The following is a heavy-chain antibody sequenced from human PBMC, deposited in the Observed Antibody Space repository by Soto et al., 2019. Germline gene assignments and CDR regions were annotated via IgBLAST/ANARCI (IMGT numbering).Heavy chain of an antibody. D-gene: IGHD6-13*01. CDR2: IYYSGST. CDR1: GGSISSYY. J-gene: IGHJ6*02. V-gene: IGHV4-59*01. Sequence: PSETLSLTCTVSGGSISSYYWSWIRQPPGKGLEWIGYIYYSGSTNYNPSLKSRVTISVDTSKNQFSLKLSSVTAADTAVYYCARDSREPGIAAADPHYYYYGMDVWGQGTTVTVSS. CDR3: ARDSREPGIAAADPHYYYYGMDV.